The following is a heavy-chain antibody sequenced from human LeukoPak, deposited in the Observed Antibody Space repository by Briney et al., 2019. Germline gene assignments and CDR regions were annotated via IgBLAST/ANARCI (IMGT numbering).Heavy chain of an antibody. CDR1: GGSISSYY. CDR3: ARGGGSSGYYYTIDY. V-gene: IGHV4-4*07. CDR2: IYTSGST. J-gene: IGHJ4*02. Sequence: SETLSLTCTVSGGSISSYYWSWIRQPAGKGLEWIGRIYTSGSTNYNPSLKSRVTISVDTSKNQFSLRLSSVTAADAAVYYCARGGGSSGYYYTIDYWGQGTLVTVSS. D-gene: IGHD3-22*01.